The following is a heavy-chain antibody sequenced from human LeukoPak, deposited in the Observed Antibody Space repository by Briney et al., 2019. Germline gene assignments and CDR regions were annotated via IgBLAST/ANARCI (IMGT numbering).Heavy chain of an antibody. Sequence: SETLSLTCAVYGGSFSGYYWSWVRQPPGKGLEWIGEINHSGSTNYNPSLKSRVTISVDTSKNQFSLKLSSVTAADTAVYYCARGWVRSGQPDDAFDIWGQGTMVTVSS. CDR1: GGSFSGYY. D-gene: IGHD2-15*01. CDR2: INHSGST. CDR3: ARGWVRSGQPDDAFDI. J-gene: IGHJ3*02. V-gene: IGHV4-34*01.